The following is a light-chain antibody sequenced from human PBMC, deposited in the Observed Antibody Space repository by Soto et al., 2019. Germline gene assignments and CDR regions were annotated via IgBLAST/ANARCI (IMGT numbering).Light chain of an antibody. CDR3: SSYTSISTFV. J-gene: IGLJ1*01. Sequence: QSVLTQPASVSGSPGQSITITYTGTSSDVGGYNYVSWYQQHPGKAPKLIIYEVSNRPSGVSNRFSGSKSGNTASLTISGLQAEDEADYYCSSYTSISTFVFGTGTKVTVL. CDR1: SSDVGGYNY. V-gene: IGLV2-14*01. CDR2: EVS.